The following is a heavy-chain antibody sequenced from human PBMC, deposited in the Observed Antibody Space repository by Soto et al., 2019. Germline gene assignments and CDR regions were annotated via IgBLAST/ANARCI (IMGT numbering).Heavy chain of an antibody. J-gene: IGHJ6*02. Sequence: QVQLVQSGAEVKKPGSSVKVSCKASGGTFSSYAISWVRQAPGQGLEWMGGIIPIFGTANYAQKFQGRVTITADESTGTAYMELSSLRSEDTAVYYCARGRGYDFLNKDYYYYGMDVWGQGTTVTVSS. V-gene: IGHV1-69*01. CDR1: GGTFSSYA. CDR3: ARGRGYDFLNKDYYYYGMDV. CDR2: IIPIFGTA. D-gene: IGHD5-12*01.